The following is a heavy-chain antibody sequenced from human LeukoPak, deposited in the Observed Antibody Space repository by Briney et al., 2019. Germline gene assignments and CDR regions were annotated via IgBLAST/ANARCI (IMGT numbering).Heavy chain of an antibody. V-gene: IGHV4-59*01. D-gene: IGHD3-22*01. Sequence: SETLPLTCTVSGGSISNYYWNWIRQSPGKGLESIGYISYSGTTNYNPSLKSRVTISVDTSKNQFSLKLYSVTAADTAVYYCARAPSHDSSVYFSYWGQGTLVTVSS. CDR2: ISYSGTT. CDR1: GGSISNYY. J-gene: IGHJ4*02. CDR3: ARAPSHDSSVYFSY.